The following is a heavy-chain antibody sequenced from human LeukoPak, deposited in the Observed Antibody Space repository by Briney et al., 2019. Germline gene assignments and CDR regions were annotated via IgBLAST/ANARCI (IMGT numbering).Heavy chain of an antibody. V-gene: IGHV4-39*07. CDR2: IYYTGST. D-gene: IGHD2-8*01. J-gene: IGHJ5*02. CDR3: ARENYCTNGVCWAFDP. Sequence: SETLCLTCTVSGGSISSSDYYWSWMRQPPGRGLEWLGDIYYTGSTSYNPSLKSRVTFSVDTFNNQFSLHLSSVTAADTAVYYCARENYCTNGVCWAFDPWGQGTLATVSS. CDR1: GGSISSSDYY.